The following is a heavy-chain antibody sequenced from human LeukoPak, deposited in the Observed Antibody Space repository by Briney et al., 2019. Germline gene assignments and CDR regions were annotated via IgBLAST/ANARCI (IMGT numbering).Heavy chain of an antibody. CDR1: GFTFSSYS. CDR2: ISSSSSYI. D-gene: IGHD5-12*01. V-gene: IGHV3-21*01. Sequence: GGSLRLSCAAPGFTFSSYSMNWVRQAPGKGLEWVSSISSSSSYIYYADSVKGRFTISRDNAKNSLYLQMNSLRAEDTAVYYCARDRDIVATIYYFDYWGQGTLVTVSS. J-gene: IGHJ4*02. CDR3: ARDRDIVATIYYFDY.